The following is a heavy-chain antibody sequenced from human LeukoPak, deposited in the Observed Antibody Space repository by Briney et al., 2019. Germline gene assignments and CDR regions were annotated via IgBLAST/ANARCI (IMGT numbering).Heavy chain of an antibody. V-gene: IGHV3-48*02. Sequence: GGSLRLSCAASGFIFSNNNMHWVRQTPGKGLVWLSYINTNGSTINYADSVKGRFIISGDNAKNTLYLQMNSLRDEDTAVYYCAREKWEPNFFDHWGQGTLVTVSS. D-gene: IGHD1-26*01. CDR2: INTNGSTI. J-gene: IGHJ5*02. CDR3: AREKWEPNFFDH. CDR1: GFIFSNNN.